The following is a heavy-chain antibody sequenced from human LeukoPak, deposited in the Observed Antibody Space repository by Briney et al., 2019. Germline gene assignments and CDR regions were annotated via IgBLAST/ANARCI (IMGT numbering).Heavy chain of an antibody. CDR1: GFSFNDAW. D-gene: IGHD2-2*01. CDR2: IKRRSDGGTP. CDR3: TTDTRRIDTFA. V-gene: IGHV3-15*07. J-gene: IGHJ4*02. Sequence: GGSLRLSCAASGFSFNDAWMNWVRQAPGKGLEWVGRIKRRSDGGTPDYAAPVQGRFTISRDESKNTLYLQMNSLKTGDTAVYYCTTDTRRIDTFAWGQGTLVTVAA.